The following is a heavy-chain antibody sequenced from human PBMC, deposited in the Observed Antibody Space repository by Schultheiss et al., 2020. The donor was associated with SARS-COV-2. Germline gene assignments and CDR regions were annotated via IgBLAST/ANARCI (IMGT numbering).Heavy chain of an antibody. V-gene: IGHV4-59*08. CDR1: GGSFSGYY. J-gene: IGHJ4*02. CDR2: IYYSGST. Sequence: GSLRLSCAVYGGSFSGYYWSWIRQPPGKGLEWIGYIYYSGSTNYNPPLKSRVTISVDTSKNQFSLKLSSVTAADTAVYYCARADYDSSGYYHTPFDYWGQGTLVTVSS. CDR3: ARADYDSSGYYHTPFDY. D-gene: IGHD3-22*01.